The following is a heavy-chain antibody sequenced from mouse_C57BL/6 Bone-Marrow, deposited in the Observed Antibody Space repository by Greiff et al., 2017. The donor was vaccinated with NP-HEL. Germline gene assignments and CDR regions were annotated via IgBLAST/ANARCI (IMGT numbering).Heavy chain of an antibody. D-gene: IGHD1-1*01. V-gene: IGHV1-81*01. Sequence: VQLQQSGAELARPGASVKLSCKASGYTFTSYGISWVKQRTGQGLEWIGEIYPRSGNTYYNEKFKGKATLTADKSSSTAYMELRSLTSEDYAVYFCARRMYYYGSTIFDYWGQGTTLTVSS. CDR1: GYTFTSYG. CDR3: ARRMYYYGSTIFDY. CDR2: IYPRSGNT. J-gene: IGHJ2*01.